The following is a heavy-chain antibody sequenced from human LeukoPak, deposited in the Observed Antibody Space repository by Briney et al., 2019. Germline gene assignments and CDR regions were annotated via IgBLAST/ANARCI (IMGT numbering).Heavy chain of an antibody. J-gene: IGHJ3*02. Sequence: GGSLRPSCVASGSTLRNYIMTWVRQAPGKGLEWVSSMSIIDDSIYYADSVKGRFTISRDNSKSTLSLQMSSLRAEDTGVYYCAREGYTSDYAGAFDIWGQGSVVTVSS. CDR3: AREGYTSDYAGAFDI. V-gene: IGHV3-23*01. D-gene: IGHD2-2*01. CDR2: MSIIDDSI. CDR1: GSTLRNYI.